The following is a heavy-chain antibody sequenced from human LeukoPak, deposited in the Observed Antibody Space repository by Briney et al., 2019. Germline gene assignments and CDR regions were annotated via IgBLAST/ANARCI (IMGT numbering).Heavy chain of an antibody. V-gene: IGHV3-23*01. J-gene: IGHJ4*02. D-gene: IGHD6-19*01. Sequence: GGSLRLSCGASGFTFTSYAMHWVRQAPGKGLEWVSSISASGSGTFYTDSMNGRFTISRDNAKKTFFLQMKNLRPGDTALYYCAKGRDTSGRQNFDFWGQGTLVTVSS. CDR3: AKGRDTSGRQNFDF. CDR2: ISASGSGT. CDR1: GFTFTSYA.